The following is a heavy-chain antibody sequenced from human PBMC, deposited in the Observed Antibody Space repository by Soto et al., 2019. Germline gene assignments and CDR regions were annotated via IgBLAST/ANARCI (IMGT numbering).Heavy chain of an antibody. CDR2: ITYNGRT. V-gene: IGHV4-31*03. CDR3: ARERLVGPSSGRFDP. Sequence: PSETLSLTCSVNGDSINSDSVYWSWIRQSPGKGLEYIGYITYNGRTFYNPSLKSRVTMSVDTPKNQFSLEVRSVTAADTAVYYCARERLVGPSSGRFDPWGQGTLVTVSS. J-gene: IGHJ5*02. D-gene: IGHD3-9*01. CDR1: GDSINSDSVY.